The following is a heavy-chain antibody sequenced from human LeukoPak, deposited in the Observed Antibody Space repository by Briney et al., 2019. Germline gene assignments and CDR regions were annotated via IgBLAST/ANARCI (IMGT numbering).Heavy chain of an antibody. J-gene: IGHJ4*02. V-gene: IGHV3-74*01. Sequence: GSLRLSCAASGFTFSSYWMHWVRQAPGKGLVWVSRINSDGSSTSYADSVKGRFTISRDNAKNTLYLQMNSLRAEDTAVYYCARDQIVGAPFSGFDYWGQGTLVTVSS. CDR3: ARDQIVGAPFSGFDY. CDR1: GFTFSSYW. D-gene: IGHD1-26*01. CDR2: INSDGSST.